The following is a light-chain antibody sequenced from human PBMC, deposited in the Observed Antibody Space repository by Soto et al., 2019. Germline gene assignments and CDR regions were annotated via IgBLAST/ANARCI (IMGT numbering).Light chain of an antibody. V-gene: IGLV1-40*01. J-gene: IGLJ1*01. CDR1: SSNIGAGYD. CDR3: QSYDSSLSGRV. CDR2: GNS. Sequence: QSVLTQPPSVSGAPGQRVTISCTGSSSNIGAGYDVHWYQQLPGTAPKLLIYGNSNRPSGVPDRFSGSKSGTSASLAITGLQAEDEADYYCQSYDSSLSGRVFGTGTTVTVL.